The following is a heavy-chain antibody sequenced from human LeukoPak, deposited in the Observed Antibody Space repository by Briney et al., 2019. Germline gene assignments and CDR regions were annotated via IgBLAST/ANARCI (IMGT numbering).Heavy chain of an antibody. Sequence: GRCVSLSCAAATFTFRSLAMRWVRQAQGKGRGWVLSINGSGSGTDYADSGKVRFTTSRNNSKNTLKLQMNSVRAEDAAVYYCAKNIPTQPLDCWGQGALVTVSS. D-gene: IGHD2/OR15-2a*01. CDR2: INGSGSGT. J-gene: IGHJ4*02. CDR3: AKNIPTQPLDC. V-gene: IGHV3-23*01. CDR1: TFTFRSLA.